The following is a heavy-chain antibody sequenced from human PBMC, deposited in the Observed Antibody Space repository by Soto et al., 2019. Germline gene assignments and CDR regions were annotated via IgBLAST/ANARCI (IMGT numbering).Heavy chain of an antibody. CDR3: ARGGIH. CDR1: GYTFNSHE. CDR2: ISGSGTT. D-gene: IGHD3-16*01. Sequence: GGSLRLSCVASGYTFNSHEMNWVRQAPGKGLEWISSISGSGTTNYAESVKGRFTISRDNAHKSLFLEMKDLRVEDTAVYYCARGGIHWGQGTLVTVSS. V-gene: IGHV3-48*03. J-gene: IGHJ4*02.